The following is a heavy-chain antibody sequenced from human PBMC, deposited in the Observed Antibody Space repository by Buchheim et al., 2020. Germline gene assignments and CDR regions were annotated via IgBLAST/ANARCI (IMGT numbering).Heavy chain of an antibody. D-gene: IGHD2-2*02. CDR2: INHSGST. J-gene: IGHJ4*02. CDR3: ARRRAYCSSTSCYSYYFDY. Sequence: QVQLQQWGAGLLKPSETLSLTCAVYGGSFSGYYWSWIRQPPGKGLEWIGEINHSGSTNYNPSLKSRVPISVDTSKNQFSLKLSSVTAADTAVYYCARRRAYCSSTSCYSYYFDYWGQGTL. V-gene: IGHV4-34*01. CDR1: GGSFSGYY.